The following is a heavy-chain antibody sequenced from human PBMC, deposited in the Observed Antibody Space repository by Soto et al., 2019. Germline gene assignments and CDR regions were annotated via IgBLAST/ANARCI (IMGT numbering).Heavy chain of an antibody. J-gene: IGHJ6*02. CDR2: IIPILGIA. D-gene: IGHD3-10*01. CDR1: GGTFSSYT. Sequence: QVQLVQSGAEVKKPGSSVKVSCKASGGTFSSYTISWVRQAPGQGLEWMGRIIPILGIANYAQKFQGRVTITADKSTSTAYMELSSLRSEDMAVYYCARVKASLNYGSGSYYTPNYYYYGMDVWGQGTTVTVSS. V-gene: IGHV1-69*02. CDR3: ARVKASLNYGSGSYYTPNYYYYGMDV.